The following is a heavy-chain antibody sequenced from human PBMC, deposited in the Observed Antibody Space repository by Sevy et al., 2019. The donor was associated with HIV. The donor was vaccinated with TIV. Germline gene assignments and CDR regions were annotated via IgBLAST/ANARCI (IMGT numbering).Heavy chain of an antibody. Sequence: GGSLRLSCAASGFTFSDYGLHWVRQAPGKGLEWVAVISYYGNNKYYSASVKGRFTISRDNSKKTESLQMSGLTAEDTAVYYCARDLIRLDYYDSSGHLDRGVDYRGQGTLVTVSS. V-gene: IGHV3-30*03. CDR3: ARDLIRLDYYDSSGHLDRGVDY. J-gene: IGHJ4*02. CDR2: ISYYGNNK. D-gene: IGHD3-22*01. CDR1: GFTFSDYG.